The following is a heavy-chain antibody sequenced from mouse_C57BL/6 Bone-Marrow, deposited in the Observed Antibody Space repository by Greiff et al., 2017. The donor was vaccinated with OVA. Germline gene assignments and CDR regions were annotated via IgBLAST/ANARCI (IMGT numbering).Heavy chain of an antibody. D-gene: IGHD2-5*01. CDR1: GFNIKDDY. J-gene: IGHJ1*03. V-gene: IGHV14-4*01. CDR3: TTPYYSIWYFDV. CDR2: IDPENGDT. Sequence: EVQLQQSGPVLVKPGASVKLSCTASGFNIKDDYMHWVKQRPEQGLEWIGWIDPENGDTEYASKFQGKATIKADTSSNTAYLQLSSLTSEDTAVYYCTTPYYSIWYFDVWGTGTTVTVSS.